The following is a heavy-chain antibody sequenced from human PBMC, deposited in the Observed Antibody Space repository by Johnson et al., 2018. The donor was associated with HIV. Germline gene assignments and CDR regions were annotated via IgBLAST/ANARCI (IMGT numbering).Heavy chain of an antibody. CDR2: IWYDGSNK. Sequence: QVQLVESGGGVVQPGGSLRLSCAASGFTFSSYGMHWVRQAPGKGLEWVAVIWYDGSNKYYADSVKGRFTISRDNSKNTLYLQMNSLRAEDTAVYYCARARTVVIARPDAFDIWGQGTMVTVSS. CDR3: ARARTVVIARPDAFDI. V-gene: IGHV3-30*19. CDR1: GFTFSSYG. J-gene: IGHJ3*02. D-gene: IGHD2-21*01.